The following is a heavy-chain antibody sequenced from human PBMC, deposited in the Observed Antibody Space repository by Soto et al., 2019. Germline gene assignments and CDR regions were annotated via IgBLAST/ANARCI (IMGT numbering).Heavy chain of an antibody. CDR1: GFTVSSNY. Sequence: EVQLVESGGGLIQPGGSLRLSCAASGFTVSSNYMSWVRHAPGKGLEWVSVIYSGGSTYYADSVKGRFTISRDNSKNTLYLQMNGVRAEDTAVYYCARDRVDSGHPEYFQHWGQGTLVTVSS. V-gene: IGHV3-53*01. D-gene: IGHD2-15*01. CDR3: ARDRVDSGHPEYFQH. CDR2: IYSGGST. J-gene: IGHJ1*01.